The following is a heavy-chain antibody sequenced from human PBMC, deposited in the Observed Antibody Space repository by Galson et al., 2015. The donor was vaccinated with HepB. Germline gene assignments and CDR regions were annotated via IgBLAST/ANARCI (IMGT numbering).Heavy chain of an antibody. Sequence: SLRLSCAASGFTFSSHAMTWVRQAPGKGLEWVSGISGGGGHTYYADSVKGRFTISRDDSKNTLYLQMNSLRAEDTALYYCANLGQYTAMVTSDYWGQGTLVTVSS. CDR3: ANLGQYTAMVTSDY. J-gene: IGHJ4*02. D-gene: IGHD5-18*01. CDR2: ISGGGGHT. V-gene: IGHV3-23*01. CDR1: GFTFSSHA.